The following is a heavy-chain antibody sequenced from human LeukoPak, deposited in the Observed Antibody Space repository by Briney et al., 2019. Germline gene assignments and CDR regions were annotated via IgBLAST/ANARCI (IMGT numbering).Heavy chain of an antibody. D-gene: IGHD4-17*01. V-gene: IGHV1-2*02. J-gene: IGHJ5*02. Sequence: ASVKVSCKSSGYTLTDYFIHWVRQAPGQGLEWMGWVNPNNGDRKYAQKFQGRVTMTRDTSISTAYMELSRLKPDDTAIYYCVRYYGDLNWFDPWGQGTLVTVSS. CDR3: VRYYGDLNWFDP. CDR2: VNPNNGDR. CDR1: GYTLTDYF.